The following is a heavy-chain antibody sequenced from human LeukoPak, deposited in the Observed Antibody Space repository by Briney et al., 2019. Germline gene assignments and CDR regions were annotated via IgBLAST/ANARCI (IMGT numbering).Heavy chain of an antibody. V-gene: IGHV4-38-2*02. J-gene: IGHJ4*02. D-gene: IGHD2-8*01. CDR2: IYHSGST. CDR3: ARVTSWLGVCDY. Sequence: SETLSLACTVSGYSISSGYYWGWIRQPPGKGLEWIGSIYHSGSTYYNPSLKSRVTISVDTSKNQFSLKLRSVTAADTAVYYCARVTSWLGVCDYWGQGSLVTVSS. CDR1: GYSISSGYY.